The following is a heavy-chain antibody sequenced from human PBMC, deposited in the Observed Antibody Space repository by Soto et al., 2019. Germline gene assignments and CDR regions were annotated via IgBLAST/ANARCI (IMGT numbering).Heavy chain of an antibody. CDR1: GFTFSSYW. Sequence: EVYLVESGGGLVQPGASLRLSCAASGFTFSSYWMTWVRQAPGKGLEWVANINQDGSEKYYVDSVRGRFSISRDNAKNSRFLHMSSRSAEDTAVYYCGKDLAYYGSAPGSDYNPISEAYWGQGTLVTVSS. V-gene: IGHV3-7*01. CDR3: GKDLAYYGSAPGSDYNPISEAY. CDR2: INQDGSEK. J-gene: IGHJ4*02. D-gene: IGHD3-10*01.